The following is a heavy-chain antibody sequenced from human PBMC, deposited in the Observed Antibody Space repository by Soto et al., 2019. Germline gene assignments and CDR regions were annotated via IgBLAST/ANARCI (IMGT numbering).Heavy chain of an antibody. CDR3: VYYYDSSGYWEFDY. V-gene: IGHV3-30*03. J-gene: IGHJ4*02. D-gene: IGHD3-22*01. CDR1: GFTFSSYG. Sequence: SLRLSCAASGFTFSSYGMHWVRQAPGKGLEWVAVISYDGSNKYYADSVKGRFTISRDNSKNTLYLQMNSLRAEDTAVYYCVYYYDSSGYWEFDYWGQGTLVTVSS. CDR2: ISYDGSNK.